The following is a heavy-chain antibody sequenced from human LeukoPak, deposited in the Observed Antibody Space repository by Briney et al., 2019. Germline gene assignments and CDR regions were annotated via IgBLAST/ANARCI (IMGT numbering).Heavy chain of an antibody. J-gene: IGHJ1*01. D-gene: IGHD6-19*01. CDR3: ARLGVAVAGTKYFQH. Sequence: GESLKISCTGSGYSFTSYWIGWVRQMPGKGLEWMGIIYPGDSDTRYSPSFQGQVTISADKSISTAYLQWSSLKASDTAMYYCARLGVAVAGTKYFQHWGQGTLVTVSS. CDR1: GYSFTSYW. CDR2: IYPGDSDT. V-gene: IGHV5-51*01.